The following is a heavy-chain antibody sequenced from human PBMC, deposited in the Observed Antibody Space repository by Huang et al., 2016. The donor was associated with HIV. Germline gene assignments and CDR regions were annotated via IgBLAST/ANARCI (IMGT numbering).Heavy chain of an antibody. CDR1: GFIFSDYW. CDR2: IESDGSST. CDR3: VRAREKGYDFWSGYRY. D-gene: IGHD3-3*01. J-gene: IGHJ4*01. Sequence: EVELAESGGGSVRPGQSLRLSCVGFGFIFSDYWMHWVHQIPGKGLMWVARIESDGSSTSYADSVKGRFTIYRDNARNTVYLQMSSLRVDDTAVYYCVRAREKGYDFWSGYRYWGQGAQVTVSS. V-gene: IGHV3-74*02.